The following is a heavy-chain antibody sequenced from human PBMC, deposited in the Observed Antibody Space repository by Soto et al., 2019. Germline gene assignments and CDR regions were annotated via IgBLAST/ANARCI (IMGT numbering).Heavy chain of an antibody. Sequence: PSETLSLTCAVYGGSFSGYYWSWIRQPPGKGLEWIGEINHSGSTNYNPSLKSRVTISVDTSKNQFSLKLSSVTAADTAVYYCASRITVFGVVIPYWGQGTLVTVPQ. D-gene: IGHD3-3*01. CDR1: GGSFSGYY. CDR3: ASRITVFGVVIPY. V-gene: IGHV4-34*01. CDR2: INHSGST. J-gene: IGHJ4*02.